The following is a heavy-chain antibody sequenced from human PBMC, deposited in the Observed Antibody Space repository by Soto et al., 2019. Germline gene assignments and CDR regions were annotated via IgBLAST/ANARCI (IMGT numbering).Heavy chain of an antibody. V-gene: IGHV1-18*01. CDR1: GYTFTSYG. D-gene: IGHD6-13*01. CDR2: ISAYNRNT. Sequence: GASGKVSCTASGYTFTSYGLSWVRQAPGQGLEWMGWISAYNRNTNYAQKLQGRVTMTTDTSTSTAYMELRSLRSDDTAVYYCARVIAGAADFDYWGQGTLVTVSS. J-gene: IGHJ4*02. CDR3: ARVIAGAADFDY.